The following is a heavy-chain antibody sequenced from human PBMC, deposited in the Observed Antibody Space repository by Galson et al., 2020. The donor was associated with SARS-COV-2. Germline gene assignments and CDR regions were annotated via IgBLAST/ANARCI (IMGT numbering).Heavy chain of an antibody. CDR1: GYTFTSYY. D-gene: IGHD5-18*01. Sequence: ASVNVSCKASGYTFTSYYMHWVRQAPGQGLEGMGIINPSGGSTSYAQKVQGRVTMTRDTSTSTVYMELSSLRSEDNAVYYCARSSYGYDTRHAPWIPLCNTAMVNDFDIWGQGRMVTVSS. J-gene: IGHJ3*02. CDR2: INPSGGST. V-gene: IGHV1-46*01. CDR3: ARSSYGYDTRHAPWIPLCNTAMVNDFDI.